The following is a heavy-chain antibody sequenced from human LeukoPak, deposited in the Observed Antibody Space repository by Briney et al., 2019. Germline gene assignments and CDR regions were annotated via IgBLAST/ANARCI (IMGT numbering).Heavy chain of an antibody. CDR3: AREATFSGSYYTNTFDY. CDR2: INPSGGST. D-gene: IGHD1-26*01. J-gene: IGHJ4*02. Sequence: ASVKVSCKASGYTFTSYYMHWVRQAPGQGLEWMGIINPSGGSTSYAQKFQGRVTMTRDTSTSTVYMELSSLRSEDTAVYYCAREATFSGSYYTNTFDYWGQGTLVTVSS. V-gene: IGHV1-46*01. CDR1: GYTFTSYY.